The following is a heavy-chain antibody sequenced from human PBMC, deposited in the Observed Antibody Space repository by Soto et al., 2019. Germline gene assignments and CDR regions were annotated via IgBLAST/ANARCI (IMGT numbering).Heavy chain of an antibody. D-gene: IGHD3-10*01. Sequence: SETLSLTCTVSGGSISSYYWSWIRQPPGKGLEWIGYIYYSGSTNYNPSLKSRVTISVDTSKNQFSLKLSSVTAADTAVYYCARRAKGLWFGEYGGDYYFDYWGQGTLVTVSS. CDR1: GGSISSYY. V-gene: IGHV4-59*08. CDR3: ARRAKGLWFGEYGGDYYFDY. CDR2: IYYSGST. J-gene: IGHJ4*02.